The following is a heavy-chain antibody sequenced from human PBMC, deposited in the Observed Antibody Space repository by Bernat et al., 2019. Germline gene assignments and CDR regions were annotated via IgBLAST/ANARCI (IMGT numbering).Heavy chain of an antibody. D-gene: IGHD3-10*01. V-gene: IGHV1-69*06. CDR1: GGTFSSYA. CDR2: IIPIFGTA. J-gene: IGHJ4*02. Sequence: QVQLVQSGAEVKKPGSSVKVSCKASGGTFSSYAISWVRQAPGQGLEWMGGIIPIFGTANYAQKFQGRVTITADKSTSTAYMELSSLISEDTAVYYCARAHYYGSGSDDRARYFDYWGQGTLVTVSS. CDR3: ARAHYYGSGSDDRARYFDY.